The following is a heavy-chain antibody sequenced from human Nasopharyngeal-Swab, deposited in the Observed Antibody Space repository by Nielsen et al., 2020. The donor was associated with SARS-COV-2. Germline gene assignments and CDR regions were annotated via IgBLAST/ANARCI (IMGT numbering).Heavy chain of an antibody. Sequence: GESLKISCAASGFTFSDYYMSWIRQAPGKGLEWVSYISSSGSTIYYADSVKGRFTISRDNAKNTLYLQMNSLRAEDTAVYYCARERWKDTAMGYYYYYGMDVWGQGTTVTVSS. V-gene: IGHV3-11*01. CDR3: ARERWKDTAMGYYYYYGMDV. J-gene: IGHJ6*02. CDR1: GFTFSDYY. CDR2: ISSSGSTI. D-gene: IGHD5-18*01.